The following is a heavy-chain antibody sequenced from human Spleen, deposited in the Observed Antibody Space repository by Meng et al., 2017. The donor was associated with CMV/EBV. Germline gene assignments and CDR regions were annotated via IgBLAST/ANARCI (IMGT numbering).Heavy chain of an antibody. D-gene: IGHD6-13*01. V-gene: IGHV3-48*01. J-gene: IGHJ4*02. CDR3: AKAFSSSWFREYYDF. CDR1: GFTFSSYT. CDR2: ISYSSDII. Sequence: GESLKISCAASGFTFSSYTMNWVRQAPGKGLEWVSYISYSSDIIYYADSVKGRFTISRDNSKNTLYLQLNSLRVEDTAVYYCAKAFSSSWFREYYDFWGQGTLVTVSS.